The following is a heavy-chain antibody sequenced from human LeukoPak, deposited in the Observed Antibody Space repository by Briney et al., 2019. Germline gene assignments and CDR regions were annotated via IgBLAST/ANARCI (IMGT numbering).Heavy chain of an antibody. V-gene: IGHV4-39*01. D-gene: IGHD4-23*01. CDR2: IYYSGST. J-gene: IGHJ6*03. CDR3: ARSIYGGNSGMMMLYYYYYYYMDV. CDR1: GGSISSSSYY. Sequence: PSETLSLTCTVSGGSISSSSYYWGWIRQPPGKGLEWIGSIYYSGSTYYNPSLKSRVTISVDTSKNQFSLKLSSVTAADTAVYYCARSIYGGNSGMMMLYYYYYYYMDVWGQGTLVTVSS.